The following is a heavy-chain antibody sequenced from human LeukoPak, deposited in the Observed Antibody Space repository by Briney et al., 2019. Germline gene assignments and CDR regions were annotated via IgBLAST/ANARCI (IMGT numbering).Heavy chain of an antibody. Sequence: GGSLRLSCAASGFTFSSYAISWVRQAPGKVLEWVSAISGSGGSTYYADSVKGRFTISRDNSKNTLYLQMNSLRAEDTAVYYCAKFLPTHIVVANYYFDYWGQGTLVTVSS. CDR1: GFTFSSYA. J-gene: IGHJ4*02. CDR3: AKFLPTHIVVANYYFDY. V-gene: IGHV3-23*01. CDR2: ISGSGGST. D-gene: IGHD2-21*01.